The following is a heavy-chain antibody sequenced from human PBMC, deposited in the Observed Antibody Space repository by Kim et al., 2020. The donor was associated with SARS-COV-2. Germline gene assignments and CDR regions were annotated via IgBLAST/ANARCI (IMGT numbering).Heavy chain of an antibody. Sequence: ADSVKGRFTISRENSKNTLCLQMNSLRAEDTAVYYCAKGQSGINYYYFDYWGQGTLVTVSS. J-gene: IGHJ4*02. V-gene: IGHV3-23*01. CDR3: AKGQSGINYYYFDY. D-gene: IGHD3-10*01.